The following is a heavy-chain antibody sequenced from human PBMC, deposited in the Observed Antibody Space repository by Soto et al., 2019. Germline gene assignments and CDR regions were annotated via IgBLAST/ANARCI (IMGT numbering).Heavy chain of an antibody. CDR3: AKDAQLVSSNYYYYYMDV. Sequence: GGSLRLSCAASGFTFSSYGMHWVRQAPGKGLEWVAVISYDGSNKYYADSVKGRFTISRDNSKNTLYLQMNSLRAEDTAVYYCAKDAQLVSSNYYYYYMDVWGKGTTVTVSS. CDR1: GFTFSSYG. V-gene: IGHV3-30*18. D-gene: IGHD6-6*01. CDR2: ISYDGSNK. J-gene: IGHJ6*03.